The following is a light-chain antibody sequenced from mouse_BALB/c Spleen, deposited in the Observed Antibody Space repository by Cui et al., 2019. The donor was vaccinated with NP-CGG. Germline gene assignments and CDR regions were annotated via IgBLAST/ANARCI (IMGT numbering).Light chain of an antibody. J-gene: IGLJ1*01. CDR3: ALWYSNHWV. Sequence: QAVVPQESALTTSPGETVTLTCRSSTGAVTTSNYANWVQEKPDHLFTGLIGGTNNRAPGVPARFSGSLIGDKAALPITGAQTEDEAIYFCALWYSNHWVFGGGTKLTVL. CDR2: GTN. CDR1: TGAVTTSNY. V-gene: IGLV1*01.